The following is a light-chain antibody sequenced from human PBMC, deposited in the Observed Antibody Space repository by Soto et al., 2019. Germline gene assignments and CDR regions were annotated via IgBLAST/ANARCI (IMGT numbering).Light chain of an antibody. V-gene: IGKV3-11*01. CDR1: QSVSSY. CDR3: QHRSNWYT. CDR2: DAS. J-gene: IGKJ2*01. Sequence: EIVLTQSPATLSLSPGERATLSCRASQSVSSYLAWYQQKPGQAPRLLIYDASNRATGIPARFSGSGFGTDFTLTISSLEPEDFAVYYCQHRSNWYTFGQGTKLEIK.